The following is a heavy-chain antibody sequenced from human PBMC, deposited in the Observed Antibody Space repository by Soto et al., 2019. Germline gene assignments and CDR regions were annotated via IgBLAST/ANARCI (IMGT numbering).Heavy chain of an antibody. J-gene: IGHJ6*02. D-gene: IGHD3-22*01. V-gene: IGHV1-69*01. CDR2: IIPFFKAT. CDR1: GGTFSSHA. CDR3: ATDVPLNYYDGTYSYYAMDA. Sequence: QVQLVQSGAEVKQPESSVKVSCKASGGTFSSHAFSWVRQAPGQGLEWMGVIIPFFKATNYARKFQGRVTITADDSTSTAYMDLYSLSFEDTAVYYCATDVPLNYYDGTYSYYAMDAWGQGTTVTVSS.